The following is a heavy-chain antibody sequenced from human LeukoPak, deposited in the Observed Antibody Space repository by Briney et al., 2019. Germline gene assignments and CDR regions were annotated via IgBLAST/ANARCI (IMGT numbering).Heavy chain of an antibody. D-gene: IGHD3-22*01. V-gene: IGHV4-4*07. J-gene: IGHJ4*02. CDR2: IYISGTT. CDR3: ARDEAESGYIHY. Sequence: PSETLSLTRTVSGGSISDYYWSWIRQPAGKGLEWIGRIYISGTTNYNPSLMSRITMSLDTSKNQLSLRLSSVTAADTAVYYCARDEAESGYIHYWGQGTLITVSS. CDR1: GGSISDYY.